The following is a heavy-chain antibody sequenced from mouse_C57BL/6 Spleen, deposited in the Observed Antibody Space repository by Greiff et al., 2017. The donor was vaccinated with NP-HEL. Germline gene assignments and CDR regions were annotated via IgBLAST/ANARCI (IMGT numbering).Heavy chain of an antibody. Sequence: VQLQQSGAELARPGASVKLSCKASGYTFTSYGISWVKQRPGQGLEWIGEIYPRSGNTYYNEKFKGKATLTADKSSSTAYMELRSLTSEDSAVYFCARVTNYLDYWGQGTTLTVSS. CDR1: GYTFTSYG. CDR3: ARVTNYLDY. V-gene: IGHV1-81*01. J-gene: IGHJ2*01. CDR2: IYPRSGNT. D-gene: IGHD2-2*01.